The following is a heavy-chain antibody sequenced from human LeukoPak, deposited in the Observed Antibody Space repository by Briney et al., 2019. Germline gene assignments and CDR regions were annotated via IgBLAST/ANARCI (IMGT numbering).Heavy chain of an antibody. D-gene: IGHD4-11*01. J-gene: IGHJ4*02. CDR1: GGSISSGDYY. CDR3: AREDSNPYYFDY. CDR2: IYYSGST. Sequence: SETLSLTCTVSGGSISSGDYYWSWTRQPPGKGLEWIGYIYYSGSTYYNPSLKSRVTISVDTSKNQFSLKLSSVTAADTAVYYCAREDSNPYYFDYWGQGTLVTVSS. V-gene: IGHV4-30-4*01.